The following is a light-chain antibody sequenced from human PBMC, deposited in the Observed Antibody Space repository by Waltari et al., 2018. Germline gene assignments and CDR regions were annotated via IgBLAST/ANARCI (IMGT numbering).Light chain of an antibody. J-gene: IGKJ2*01. CDR3: QQYNTYPYT. Sequence: DIQMTQSPSTLSASVGDRVVLTCRASQSVTTWLAWYQQKPGKAPKLLIYDASNLETGVPSRFSGSGSGTEFTLTISSLQPDDFATYYCQQYNTYPYTFGQGTRVEIK. V-gene: IGKV1-5*01. CDR1: QSVTTW. CDR2: DAS.